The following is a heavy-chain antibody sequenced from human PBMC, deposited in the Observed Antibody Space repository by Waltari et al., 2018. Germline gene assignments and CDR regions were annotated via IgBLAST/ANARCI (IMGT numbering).Heavy chain of an antibody. J-gene: IGHJ3*01. V-gene: IGHV3-21*01. CDR3: ARGTGTYLRSDGFDL. CDR2: IETTSSFI. Sequence: EVQLVESGGGLVKPGGSLTLSGAASGFAFGSQGMNWVRQAPGRGPEWVSYIETTSSFIYYAGSVRGRFSISRDNALNSVYLHMNSLRADDTAVYYCARGTGTYLRSDGFDLWGPGTKVTVSS. CDR1: GFAFGSQG.